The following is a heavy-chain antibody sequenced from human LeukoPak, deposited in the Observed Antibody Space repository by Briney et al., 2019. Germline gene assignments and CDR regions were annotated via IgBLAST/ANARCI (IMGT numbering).Heavy chain of an antibody. CDR1: GFTFSGTS. D-gene: IGHD5-12*01. CDR3: ATQPPAGDIVATSY. V-gene: IGHV3-73*01. J-gene: IGHJ4*02. CDR2: IRSKANTYAT. Sequence: GGSLRLSCAASGFTFSGTSMHWVRQASGKGLEWVGRIRSKANTYATAYAASVRGRFTISRDDSKNTAYLQMNSLRAEDTALYYCATQPPAGDIVATSYWGQGTLVTVSS.